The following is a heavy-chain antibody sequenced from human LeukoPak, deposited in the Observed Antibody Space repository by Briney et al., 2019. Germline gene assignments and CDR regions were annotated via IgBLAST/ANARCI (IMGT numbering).Heavy chain of an antibody. CDR2: VSGSGGAT. D-gene: IGHD3-10*01. J-gene: IGHJ6*04. CDR1: GFTFNNYA. V-gene: IGHV3-23*01. CDR3: AKNRGGTYKYYIQL. Sequence: GGSLTLSCAASGFTFNNYAISWVRQAPGMGLEWLSYVSGSGGATYYAASVKGRFTISRDNSKNTVYLQMGSLRAEDTAVYYCAKNRGGTYKYYIQLWDKGPTVTVSS.